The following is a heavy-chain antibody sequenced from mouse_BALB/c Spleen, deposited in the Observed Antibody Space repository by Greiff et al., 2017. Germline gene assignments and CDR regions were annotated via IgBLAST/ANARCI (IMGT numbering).Heavy chain of an antibody. D-gene: IGHD2-14*01. CDR2: IDPSDSYT. CDR3: ATIGTTGDD. CDR1: GYTFTSYW. J-gene: IGHJ4*01. Sequence: QVQLKQPGAELVKPGASVKLSCKASGYTFTSYWMHWVKQRPGQGLEWIGEIDPSDSYTNYNQKFKGKATLTVDKSSSTAYMQLSSLTSEDSAVYYCATIGTTGDDWGQGTSVTVSS. V-gene: IGHV1-69*02.